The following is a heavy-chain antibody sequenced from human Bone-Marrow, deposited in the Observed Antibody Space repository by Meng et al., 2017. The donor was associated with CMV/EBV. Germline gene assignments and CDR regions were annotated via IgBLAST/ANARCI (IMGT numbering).Heavy chain of an antibody. D-gene: IGHD2-2*01. Sequence: SETLSLTCTVSGGSISSSSYYWGWIRQPPGKGLEWIGSIYYSGSTYYNPSLKSRVTISVDKSKNQFSLKLSSVTAADTAVYYCARYTAAQFDYWGQGTLVTVSS. J-gene: IGHJ4*02. CDR3: ARYTAAQFDY. V-gene: IGHV4-39*07. CDR2: IYYSGST. CDR1: GGSISSSSYY.